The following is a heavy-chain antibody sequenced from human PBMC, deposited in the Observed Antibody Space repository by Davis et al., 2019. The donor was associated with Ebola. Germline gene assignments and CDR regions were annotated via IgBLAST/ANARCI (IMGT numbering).Heavy chain of an antibody. CDR2: TIIISGTV. CDR3: ARAQFPTTSDH. Sequence: SVQVSCKASGDTFNNFAIIWVRQAPGQGLEWMGGTIIISGTVNYAQKFQGRLTITADESTSTAYMEVKSLRSEDPAVYYCARAQFPTTSDHWGQGTLVTVSS. CDR1: GDTFNNFA. D-gene: IGHD1-1*01. J-gene: IGHJ4*02. V-gene: IGHV1-69*13.